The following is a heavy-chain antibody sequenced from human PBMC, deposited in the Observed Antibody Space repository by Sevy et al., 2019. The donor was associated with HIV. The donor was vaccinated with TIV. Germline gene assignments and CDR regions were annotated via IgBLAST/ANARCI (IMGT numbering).Heavy chain of an antibody. CDR3: ARGPDILTGYYD. V-gene: IGHV4-34*01. J-gene: IGHJ4*02. CDR2: INHSGST. Sequence: SETLSLTCAVYGGSFSGYYWSWIRQPPGKGPEGIGEINHSGSTNYNPSLKSRVTISVDTSKNQFSLKLSSVTAADTAVYYCARGPDILTGYYDWGQGTLVTVSS. D-gene: IGHD3-9*01. CDR1: GGSFSGYY.